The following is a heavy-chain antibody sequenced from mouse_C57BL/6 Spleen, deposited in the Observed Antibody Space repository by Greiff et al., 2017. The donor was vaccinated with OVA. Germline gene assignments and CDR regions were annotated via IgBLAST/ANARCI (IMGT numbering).Heavy chain of an antibody. CDR1: GFNIKDDY. Sequence: VQLKQSGAELVRPGASVKLSCTASGFNIKDDYMHWVKQRPEQGLEWIGWIDPENGDTEYASKFQGKATITADTSSNTAYLQLSSLTAEDTAVYYCTDYYCGSKWFAYWGQGTLVTVSA. CDR3: TDYYCGSKWFAY. CDR2: IDPENGDT. J-gene: IGHJ3*01. D-gene: IGHD1-1*01. V-gene: IGHV14-4*01.